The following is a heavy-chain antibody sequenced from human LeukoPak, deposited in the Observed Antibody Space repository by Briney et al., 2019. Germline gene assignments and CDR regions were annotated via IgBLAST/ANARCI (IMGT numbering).Heavy chain of an antibody. J-gene: IGHJ4*02. CDR2: IYYSGST. CDR3: ARVLPVGYCSGGSCYPTPYFDY. CDR1: GGSISSSSYY. D-gene: IGHD2-15*01. V-gene: IGHV4-39*07. Sequence: SETLSLTCTVSGGSISSSSYYWGWIRQPPGKGLEWIGSIYYSGSTYYNPSLKSRVTISVDTSKIQFSLKLSSVTAADTAVYYCARVLPVGYCSGGSCYPTPYFDYWGQGTLVTVSS.